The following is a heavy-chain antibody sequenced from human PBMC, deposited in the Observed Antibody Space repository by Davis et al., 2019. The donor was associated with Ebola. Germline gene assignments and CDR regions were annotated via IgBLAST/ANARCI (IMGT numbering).Heavy chain of an antibody. J-gene: IGHJ6*02. V-gene: IGHV1-46*01. CDR1: GYTFTSYY. CDR3: ARDGALVVYRMAGMDV. Sequence: ASVKVSCKASGYTFTSYYMHWVRQAPGQGLEWMGIINPSGGSTSYAQKFQGRVTMTRDTSTSTVYMELSSLRSEDTAVYYGARDGALVVYRMAGMDVWGQGTTVTVSS. D-gene: IGHD2-8*02. CDR2: INPSGGST.